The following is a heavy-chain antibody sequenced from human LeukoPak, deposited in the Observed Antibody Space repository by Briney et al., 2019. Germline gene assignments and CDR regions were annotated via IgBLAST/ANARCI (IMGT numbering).Heavy chain of an antibody. CDR1: GFNFSSYW. CDR2: IRYDGSNK. J-gene: IGHJ4*02. D-gene: IGHD3-10*01. CDR3: AKDRITMVRGVIDY. Sequence: PGGSLRLSCAASGFNFSSYWMSWVRQAPGKGLEWVAFIRYDGSNKYYADSVKGRFTISRDNSKNTLYLQMNSLRAEDTAVYYCAKDRITMVRGVIDYWGQGTLVTVSS. V-gene: IGHV3-30*02.